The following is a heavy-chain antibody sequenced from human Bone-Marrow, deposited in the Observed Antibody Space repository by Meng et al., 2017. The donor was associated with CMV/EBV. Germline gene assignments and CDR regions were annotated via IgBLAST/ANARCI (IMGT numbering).Heavy chain of an antibody. CDR3: ARGDDFWSGYLSSLALDY. J-gene: IGHJ4*02. D-gene: IGHD3-3*01. CDR1: GGSISSYY. V-gene: IGHV4-59*01. CDR2: IYYSGST. Sequence: SETLSLTCTVSGGSISSYYWSWIRQPPGKGLEWIGYIYYSGSTNYNPSLKSRVTISVDTSKNQFSLKLSSVTAAGTAVYFCARGDDFWSGYLSSLALDYWGQGTLVTVSS.